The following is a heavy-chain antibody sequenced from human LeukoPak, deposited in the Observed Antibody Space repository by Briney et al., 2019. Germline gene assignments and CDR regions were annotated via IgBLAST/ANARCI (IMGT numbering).Heavy chain of an antibody. J-gene: IGHJ6*02. D-gene: IGHD2-21*02. Sequence: SETLSLTCNISGGSVGTYYWSWLRQPPGKGLEWIGYVYFTGNTNYNPSLKSRLAISMDTSKNLLSLTLSSVTAADTAVYFCATLSVRLLTLDVWGQGTTVTVSS. CDR2: VYFTGNT. V-gene: IGHV4-59*02. CDR1: GGSVGTYY. CDR3: ATLSVRLLTLDV.